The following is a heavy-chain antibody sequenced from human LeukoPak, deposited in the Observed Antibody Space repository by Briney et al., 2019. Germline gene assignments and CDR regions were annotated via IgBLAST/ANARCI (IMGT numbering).Heavy chain of an antibody. J-gene: IGHJ3*02. V-gene: IGHV1-18*01. CDR2: ISAYNGNT. CDR3: ARTRSRRITIFGVVIDAFDI. D-gene: IGHD3-3*01. CDR1: GYTFTSYG. Sequence: GGSVKVSCKASGYTFTSYGISRVRQAPGQGLEWMGWISAYNGNTNYAQKLQGRVTMTTDTSTSTAYMELRRLRSDDTAVYYCARTRSRRITIFGVVIDAFDIWGQGTMVTVSS.